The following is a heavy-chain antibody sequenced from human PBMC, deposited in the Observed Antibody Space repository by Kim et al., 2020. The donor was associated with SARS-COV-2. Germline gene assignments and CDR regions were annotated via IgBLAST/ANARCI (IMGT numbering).Heavy chain of an antibody. CDR2: GST. V-gene: IGHV4-34*01. D-gene: IGHD6-19*01. Sequence: GSTNSNPSLKGRVTISLDTSKNQSSLKLSSVTAADTDVYYCARDGSGDDYWGQGTLVPVSS. CDR3: ARDGSGDDY. J-gene: IGHJ4*02.